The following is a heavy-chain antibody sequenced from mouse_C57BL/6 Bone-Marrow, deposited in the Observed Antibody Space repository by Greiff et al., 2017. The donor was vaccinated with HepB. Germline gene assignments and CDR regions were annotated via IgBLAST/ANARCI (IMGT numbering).Heavy chain of an antibody. J-gene: IGHJ3*01. CDR1: GYTFTSYT. D-gene: IGHD2-5*01. CDR3: ARRCSNYAGFAY. Sequence: QVQLQQSGAELARPGASVKMSCKASGYTFTSYTMHWVKQRPGQGLEWIGYINPSSGYNKYNQKFKDKATLTADKSSSTAYMQLSSLTSEDSAVYYCARRCSNYAGFAYWGQGTLVTVSA. CDR2: INPSSGYN. V-gene: IGHV1-4*01.